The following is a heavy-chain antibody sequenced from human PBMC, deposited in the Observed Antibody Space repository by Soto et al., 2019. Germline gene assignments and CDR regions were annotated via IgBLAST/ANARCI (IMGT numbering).Heavy chain of an antibody. J-gene: IGHJ4*02. CDR2: VYSGSAT. V-gene: IGHV3-53*01. CDR3: ARGKSGYLTFDF. D-gene: IGHD3-22*01. CDR1: GFIVSDNY. Sequence: GGSLGLSCAASGFIVSDNYMNWVRQAPGKGLEWLSVVYSGSATYYADSVKGRFTISRDNSKNTVFLHMNSLRVEDTAVYYCARGKSGYLTFDFWGQGTQVTVSS.